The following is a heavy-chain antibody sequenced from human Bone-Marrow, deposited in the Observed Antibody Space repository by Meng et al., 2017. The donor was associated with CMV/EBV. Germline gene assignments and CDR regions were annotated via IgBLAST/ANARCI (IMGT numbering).Heavy chain of an antibody. CDR3: ARGWEPYYYYYGMDV. J-gene: IGHJ6*02. CDR1: GYTFTGYY. D-gene: IGHD1-14*01. V-gene: IGHV1-2*02. Sequence: ASVKVSCKASGYTFTGYYMHWVRQAPGQGLEWMGWINPNSGGTNYAQKFQGRVTMTRDTSISTAYMELSSLRSEDAAVYYCARGWEPYYYYYGMDVWGQRTTVTVSS. CDR2: INPNSGGT.